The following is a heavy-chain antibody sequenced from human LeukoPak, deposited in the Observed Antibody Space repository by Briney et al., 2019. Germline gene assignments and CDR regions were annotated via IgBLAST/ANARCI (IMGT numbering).Heavy chain of an antibody. CDR2: IRYDGSNK. CDR1: GFTFSSYG. V-gene: IGHV3-30*02. Sequence: GGSLRLSCAASGFTFSSYGMHWVRQAPGKGLEWVAFIRYDGSNKYYADSVKGRFTISRDNSKNTLYLQMNSLRAEDTAVYYCAKEIGRLFFGVVNTYDPFDYWGQGTLVTVSS. J-gene: IGHJ4*02. D-gene: IGHD3-3*01. CDR3: AKEIGRLFFGVVNTYDPFDY.